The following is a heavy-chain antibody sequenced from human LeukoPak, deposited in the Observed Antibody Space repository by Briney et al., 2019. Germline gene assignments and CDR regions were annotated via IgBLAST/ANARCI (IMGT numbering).Heavy chain of an antibody. Sequence: PGGSLRLSFAASGFTFSSYAMHWVRQAPGKGLEYVSAISSNGGSTYYANSVKGRFTISRDNAKNSLYLQMNSLRAEDTAVYYCAREENTGHDFWSGYWAVPYMDVRGKGTTVTVSS. D-gene: IGHD3-3*01. CDR3: AREENTGHDFWSGYWAVPYMDV. CDR1: GFTFSSYA. CDR2: ISSNGGST. V-gene: IGHV3-64*01. J-gene: IGHJ6*03.